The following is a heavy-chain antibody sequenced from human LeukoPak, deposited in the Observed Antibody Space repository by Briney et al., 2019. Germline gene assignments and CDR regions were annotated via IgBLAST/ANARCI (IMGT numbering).Heavy chain of an antibody. CDR3: ARNDYSNYPGGP. CDR2: INWTGGST. V-gene: IGHV3-20*04. Sequence: GGSLRLSCAASGFTFDYYGMSWVRQAPGKGLEWVSGINWTGGSTGYADAVKGLFTLSRHNAKHSLYLQMNRLRAEDTALYYCARNDYSNYPGGPWGQGTLVTVSS. CDR1: GFTFDYYG. D-gene: IGHD4-11*01. J-gene: IGHJ5*02.